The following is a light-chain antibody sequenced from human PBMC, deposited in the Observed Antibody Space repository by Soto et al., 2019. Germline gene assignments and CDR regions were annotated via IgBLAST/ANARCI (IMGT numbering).Light chain of an antibody. CDR1: NSDISYYNF. Sequence: QSALTQPASVSGSPGQSITISCTGTNSDISYYNFVSWYQHHPGKAPKLMIYDVSNRPSGVSNRFSGSKSGNTASLTISGLQAEDEADYYCSSFTTSSALVFGGGTKLTVL. J-gene: IGLJ2*01. CDR3: SSFTTSSALV. CDR2: DVS. V-gene: IGLV2-14*03.